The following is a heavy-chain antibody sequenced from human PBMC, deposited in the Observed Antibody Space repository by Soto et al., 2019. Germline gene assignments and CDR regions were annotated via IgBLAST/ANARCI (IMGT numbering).Heavy chain of an antibody. V-gene: IGHV3-23*01. J-gene: IGHJ5*02. D-gene: IGHD5-12*01. CDR3: AKGSRLRPTGWFDP. Sequence: GGSLRLSCAASGFTFSSYAMSWVRQAPGKGLEWVSAISGSGGSTYYAGSVKGRFTISRDNSKNTLYLQMNSLRAEDTAVYYRAKGSRLRPTGWFDPWGQGTLVTVSS. CDR1: GFTFSSYA. CDR2: ISGSGGST.